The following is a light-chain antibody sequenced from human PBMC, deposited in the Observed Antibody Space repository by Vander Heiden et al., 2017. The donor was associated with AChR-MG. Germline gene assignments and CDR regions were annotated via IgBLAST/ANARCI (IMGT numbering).Light chain of an antibody. J-gene: IGKJ1*01. CDR3: VQGTHWPWT. CDR1: QSLVHSDGNTY. CDR2: KVS. V-gene: IGKV2-30*02. Sequence: DVVMTQSPLSLPVTLGQPASISCRSSQSLVHSDGNTYLNWFQQRPGQSPRRLIYKVSNRDSGVPDRLSGSGSGTDFTLKISRVEAEDVGVYYCVQGTHWPWTFGQGTKVEIK.